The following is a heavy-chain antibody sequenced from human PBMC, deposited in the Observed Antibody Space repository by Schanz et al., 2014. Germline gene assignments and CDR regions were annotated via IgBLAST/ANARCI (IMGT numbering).Heavy chain of an antibody. Sequence: QVQLVQSGAEVKKPGASVKVSCKASGYTFSDYYIHWVRQAPGQGLQWMGWISPYTGNTNYAQTLQGRITVTTDTSTSTVYLELSSLRSDDTAVYYCGRGFSRSYIDVWGQGTLITVSA. CDR2: ISPYTGNT. V-gene: IGHV1-2*02. J-gene: IGHJ4*02. CDR1: GYTFSDYY. D-gene: IGHD3-10*01. CDR3: GRGFSRSYIDV.